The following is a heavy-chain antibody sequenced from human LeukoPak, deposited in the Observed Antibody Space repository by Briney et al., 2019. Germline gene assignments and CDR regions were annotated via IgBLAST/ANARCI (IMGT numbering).Heavy chain of an antibody. D-gene: IGHD6-13*01. CDR1: GFTFSSYA. V-gene: IGHV3-30*04. Sequence: AGGSLRLSCAASGFTFSSYAMHWVRQAPGKGLEWVAVISYDGSNKYYADSVKGRFTISRDNSKNTLYLQMNSLRAEDTAVYYCARDPSSWGDAFDIWGQGTMVTVSS. J-gene: IGHJ3*02. CDR2: ISYDGSNK. CDR3: ARDPSSWGDAFDI.